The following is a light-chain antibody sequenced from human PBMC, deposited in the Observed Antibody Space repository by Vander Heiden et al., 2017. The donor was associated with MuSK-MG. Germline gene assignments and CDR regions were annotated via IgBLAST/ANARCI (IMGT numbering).Light chain of an antibody. CDR2: STN. CDR3: VLYMGSGICV. Sequence: QTVVTQEPSFSVSPGGTVTLTCGLSSGSVSTSYYPSWYQQTPGQAPRTLSYSTNTRSSGVPDRFSGSILGNNAALTITGAQADDESDYYCVLYMGSGICVFGGGTKMTVL. V-gene: IGLV8-61*01. J-gene: IGLJ3*02. CDR1: SGSVSTSYY.